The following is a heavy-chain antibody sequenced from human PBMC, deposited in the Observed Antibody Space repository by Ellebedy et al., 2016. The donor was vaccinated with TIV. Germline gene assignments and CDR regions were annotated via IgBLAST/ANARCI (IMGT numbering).Heavy chain of an antibody. Sequence: GESLKISXTAPGFTFGDYAMSWFRQAPGKGLEWVGFIRSKAYGGTTEYAASVKGRFTISRDDSKSIAYLQMNSLKTEDTAVYYCTRGPSGSYPYYYYYGMDVWGQGTTVTVSS. J-gene: IGHJ6*02. V-gene: IGHV3-49*03. D-gene: IGHD1-26*01. CDR2: IRSKAYGGTT. CDR1: GFTFGDYA. CDR3: TRGPSGSYPYYYYYGMDV.